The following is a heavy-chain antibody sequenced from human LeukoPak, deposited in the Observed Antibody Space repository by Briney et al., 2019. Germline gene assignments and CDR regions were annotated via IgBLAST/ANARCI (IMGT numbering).Heavy chain of an antibody. CDR3: ARDSYRYCSGGSCPGVY. D-gene: IGHD2-15*01. Sequence: PGGSLRLSCAASGFTFSSYWMHWVRQAPGKGLVWVSRINSDGSSTSYADSVKGRFTISRDNAKNTLYLQMNSLRAEDTAVYYCARDSYRYCSGGSCPGVYWGQGTLVTVSS. J-gene: IGHJ4*02. CDR1: GFTFSSYW. V-gene: IGHV3-74*01. CDR2: INSDGSST.